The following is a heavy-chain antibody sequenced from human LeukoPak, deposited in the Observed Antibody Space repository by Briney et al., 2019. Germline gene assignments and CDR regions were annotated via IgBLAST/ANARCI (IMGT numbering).Heavy chain of an antibody. J-gene: IGHJ4*02. CDR3: AREDRNAPHY. D-gene: IGHD3-16*02. CDR2: IIPIFGTA. Sequence: SVKVSCKASGGTFSSYTISWVRQAPGQGLEWMGGIIPIFGTANYAQKFQGRVTITADESTSTAYMELSSLRSEDTAVHYCAREDRNAPHYWGQGTLVTVSS. V-gene: IGHV1-69*01. CDR1: GGTFSSYT.